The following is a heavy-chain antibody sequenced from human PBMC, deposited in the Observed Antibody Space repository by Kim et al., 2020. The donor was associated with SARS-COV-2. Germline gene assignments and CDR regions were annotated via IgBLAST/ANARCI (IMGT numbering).Heavy chain of an antibody. V-gene: IGHV4-31*03. D-gene: IGHD6-13*01. J-gene: IGHJ4*02. CDR3: ARYIAAAGTFY. CDR1: GGSISSGGYY. CDR2: IYYSGST. Sequence: SETLSLTCTVSGGSISSGGYYWSWIRQHPGKGLEWIGYIYYSGSTYYNPSLKSRVTISVDTSKNQFSLKLSSVTAADTAVYYCARYIAAAGTFYWGQGTLVTVSS.